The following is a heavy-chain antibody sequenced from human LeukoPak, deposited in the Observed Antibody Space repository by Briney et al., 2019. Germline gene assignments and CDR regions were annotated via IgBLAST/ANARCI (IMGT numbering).Heavy chain of an antibody. CDR2: IYHSGST. CDR1: DASIRSINHY. J-gene: IGHJ4*02. Sequence: NPSETLSLTCTVSDASIRSINHYWGWIRQPPGKGLEWIASIYHSGSTYYNPSLKSRVSISVDTSKNQFSLKLSSVSAADTAAYFCARHPRYDSSGNHSPYYFDHWGQGTLVTVSS. D-gene: IGHD3-22*01. CDR3: ARHPRYDSSGNHSPYYFDH. V-gene: IGHV4-39*01.